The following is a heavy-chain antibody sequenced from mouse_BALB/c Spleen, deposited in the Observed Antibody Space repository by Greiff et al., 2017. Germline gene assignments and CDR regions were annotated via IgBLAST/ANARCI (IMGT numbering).Heavy chain of an antibody. J-gene: IGHJ3*01. D-gene: IGHD2-1*01. V-gene: IGHV5-9-4*01. CDR3: ARGYYGNETWFAY. Sequence: EVHLVESGGGLVKPGGSLKLSCAASGFTFSSYAMSWVRQSPEKRLEWVAEISSGGSYTYYPDTVTGRFTISRDNAKNTLYLEMSSLRSEDTAMYYCARGYYGNETWFAYWGQGTLVTVSA. CDR2: ISSGGSYT. CDR1: GFTFSSYA.